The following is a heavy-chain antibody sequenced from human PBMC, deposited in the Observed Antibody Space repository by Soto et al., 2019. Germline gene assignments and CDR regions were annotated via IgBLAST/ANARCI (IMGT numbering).Heavy chain of an antibody. D-gene: IGHD3-3*01. CDR3: ARGGVSTRNFDY. V-gene: IGHV5-51*01. J-gene: IGHJ4*02. CDR2: IYPSDSDT. Sequence: LGESLKISCKGSGYNFAGYWIAWVRQMPGKGLELMGIIYPSDSDTRYRPSFQSQVTISADKSISSAYLQWSSLRASDTAMYYCARGGVSTRNFDYWGQGTPVTVSS. CDR1: GYNFAGYW.